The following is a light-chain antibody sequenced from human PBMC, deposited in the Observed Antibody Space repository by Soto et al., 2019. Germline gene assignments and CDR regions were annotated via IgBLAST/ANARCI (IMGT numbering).Light chain of an antibody. CDR1: SSNIGAGYD. CDR3: QSYDSSLSGSRV. J-gene: IGLJ1*01. CDR2: GNS. V-gene: IGLV1-40*01. Sequence: QSVLTQPPSVSAAPGQRVTISCTGSSSNIGAGYDVHWYQPLPGTAPKLLIYGNSNRPSGVPDRFSGSKSGTSASLAITGLQAEDEADYYCQSYDSSLSGSRVFGTGTKLTVL.